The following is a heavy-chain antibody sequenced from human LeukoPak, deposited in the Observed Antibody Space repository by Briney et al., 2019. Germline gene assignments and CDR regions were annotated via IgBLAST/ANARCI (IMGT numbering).Heavy chain of an antibody. CDR2: INHSGST. V-gene: IGHV4-34*01. D-gene: IGHD1-26*01. CDR1: GGPFSAYY. J-gene: IGHJ6*03. Sequence: SETLSLTCAVYGGPFSAYYWSWIRQPPGKGLEWSGEINHSGSTNYNPSLKSRVTMSVDTSKNQFSLKLSYVTAADTAVYFCARGDVGATTSYYYFYMDVWAKGTTVTVSS. CDR3: ARGDVGATTSYYYFYMDV.